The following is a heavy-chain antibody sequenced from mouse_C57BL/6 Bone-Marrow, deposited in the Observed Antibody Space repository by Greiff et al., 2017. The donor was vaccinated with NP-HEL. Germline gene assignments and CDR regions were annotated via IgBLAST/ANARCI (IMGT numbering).Heavy chain of an antibody. V-gene: IGHV5-16*01. J-gene: IGHJ2*01. CDR1: GFTFSDYY. D-gene: IGHD2-5*01. Sequence: EVHLVESEGGLVQPGSSMKLSCTASGFTFSDYYMAWVRQVPEKGLEWVANINYAGSSTSYLDSLKRRFIISRDDAKNILYLQMSSLKSEETATDYCAREGAYYSNLDYWGQGTTLTVSS. CDR3: AREGAYYSNLDY. CDR2: INYAGSST.